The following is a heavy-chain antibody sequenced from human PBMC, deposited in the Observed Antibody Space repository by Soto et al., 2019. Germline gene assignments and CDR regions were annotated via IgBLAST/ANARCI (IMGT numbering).Heavy chain of an antibody. J-gene: IGHJ5*02. Sequence: QITLKESGPTLVKPTQTLTLTCTFSGFSLSTSGVGVGWIRQPPGKALEWLALIYWDDHQRYSPSLKSRLTAANDTSKNQVALTMANMDPSEPAPYYCAHDSPRGKGWFDPSCQGTPVTVSS. V-gene: IGHV2-5*02. D-gene: IGHD5-18*01. CDR3: AHDSPRGKGWFDP. CDR1: GFSLSTSGVG. CDR2: IYWDDHQ.